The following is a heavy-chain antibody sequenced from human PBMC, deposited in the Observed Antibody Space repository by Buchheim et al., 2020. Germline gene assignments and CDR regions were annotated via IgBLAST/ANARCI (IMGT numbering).Heavy chain of an antibody. CDR2: ISSSSSTI. Sequence: EVQLVESGGGLVQPGGSLRLSCAASGFTFSSNSMNWVRQAPGKGLEWVSYISSSSSTIYYADSVKGRLTIYRDNARNSLYLQMNNLRAEDTAVYYCARGDCSSASCYLYYFDYWGQGTL. J-gene: IGHJ4*02. D-gene: IGHD2-2*01. V-gene: IGHV3-48*01. CDR1: GFTFSSNS. CDR3: ARGDCSSASCYLYYFDY.